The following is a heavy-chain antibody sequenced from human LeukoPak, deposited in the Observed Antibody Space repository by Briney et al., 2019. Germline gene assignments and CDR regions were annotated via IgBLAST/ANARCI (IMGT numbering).Heavy chain of an antibody. V-gene: IGHV1-2*02. CDR1: GYTFTGYY. Sequence: GASVKVSCKASGYTFTGYYMHWVRQAPGHGLEWMGWINPYSGGTSYAQKFQGRVTMTRDTSFSTAYMDLSRLRSDDTAVYYCARDKQLWLEYYFDYWGQGTLVTVSS. CDR3: ARDKQLWLEYYFDY. J-gene: IGHJ4*02. CDR2: INPYSGGT. D-gene: IGHD5-18*01.